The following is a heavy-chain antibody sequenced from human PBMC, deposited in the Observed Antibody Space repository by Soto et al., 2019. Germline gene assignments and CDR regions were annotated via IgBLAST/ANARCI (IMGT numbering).Heavy chain of an antibody. CDR2: INPNSGGT. J-gene: IGHJ3*02. V-gene: IGHV1-2*04. CDR1: GYTFTGYY. D-gene: IGHD3-9*01. CDR3: ARGRPPSLSYDILTGYYFDAFDI. Sequence: EASVKVSCKASGYTFTGYYMHWVRQAPGQGLEWMGWINPNSGGTNYAQKFQGWVTMTRDTSISTAYMELSRLRSDDTAVYYCARGRPPSLSYDILTGYYFDAFDIWGQGTMVTVSS.